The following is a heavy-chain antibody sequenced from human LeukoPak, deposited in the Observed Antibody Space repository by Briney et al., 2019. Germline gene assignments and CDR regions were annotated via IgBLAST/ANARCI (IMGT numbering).Heavy chain of an antibody. CDR2: IWYDGSNK. CDR1: GFTFSSYG. CDR3: AKSYSSGWYGPDY. V-gene: IGHV3-33*06. J-gene: IGHJ4*02. D-gene: IGHD6-19*01. Sequence: GGSLRLSCAASGFTFSSYGMHWVRQSPGKVLEWVAVIWYDGSNKYYADSVKGRFTISRDNSKNTLYLQMNSLRAEDTAVYYCAKSYSSGWYGPDYWGQGTLVTVSS.